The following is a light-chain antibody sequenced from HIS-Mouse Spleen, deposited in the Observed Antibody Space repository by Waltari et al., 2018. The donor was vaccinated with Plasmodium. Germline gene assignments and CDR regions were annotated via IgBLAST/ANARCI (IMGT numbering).Light chain of an antibody. Sequence: SYELTQPPSASVSPAQTAGITCSGDALPTKFAYWYQQKSGQAPVLVIYEDSKRPSGIPERFSGSSSGTMATLTISGAQVEDEADYYCYSTDSSGNHRVFGGGTKLTVL. V-gene: IGLV3-10*01. CDR2: EDS. CDR1: ALPTKF. CDR3: YSTDSSGNHRV. J-gene: IGLJ3*02.